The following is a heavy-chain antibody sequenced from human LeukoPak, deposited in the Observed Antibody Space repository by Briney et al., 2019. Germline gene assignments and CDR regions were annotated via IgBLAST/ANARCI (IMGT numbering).Heavy chain of an antibody. Sequence: ASVKVSCKASGYTFTGYYMHWVRQAPGQGLEWMGWINPNSGGTNYAQKFQGRVTMTRDTSINTAYMELSRLRYDDTAVYYCAREMTTVTTQTSFDYWGQGTLVTVSS. CDR2: INPNSGGT. J-gene: IGHJ4*02. CDR3: AREMTTVTTQTSFDY. V-gene: IGHV1-2*02. CDR1: GYTFTGYY. D-gene: IGHD4-17*01.